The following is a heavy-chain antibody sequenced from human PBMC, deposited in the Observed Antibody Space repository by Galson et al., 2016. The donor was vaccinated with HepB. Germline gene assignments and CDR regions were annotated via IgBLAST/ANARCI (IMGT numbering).Heavy chain of an antibody. Sequence: SLRLSCAASGFTLSNYYMSWIRQAPGKGLEWVSYIGSIGTTITIHYADSVKGRFTISRDNGKRTLYLQMNRLRAEDTAVYFCTKDPVSGSYVPTWFQYWGQGTLVTVSS. V-gene: IGHV3-11*01. D-gene: IGHD1-26*01. CDR1: GFTLSNYY. J-gene: IGHJ4*02. CDR2: IGSIGTTITI. CDR3: TKDPVSGSYVPTWFQY.